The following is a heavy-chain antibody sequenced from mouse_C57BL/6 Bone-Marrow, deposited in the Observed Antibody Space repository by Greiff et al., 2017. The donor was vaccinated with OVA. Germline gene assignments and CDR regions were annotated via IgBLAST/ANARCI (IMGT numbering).Heavy chain of an antibody. D-gene: IGHD1-1*01. CDR2: IDPENGDT. Sequence: VQLQQSGAELVRPGASVKLSCTASGFNIKDDYMHWVKQRPEQGLEWIGWIDPENGDTEYASKFQGKATITADTSSNTAYLQLSSLTSEDTAVYYCTTWYYYGSSDWYFDVWGTGTTVTVSS. CDR3: TTWYYYGSSDWYFDV. CDR1: GFNIKDDY. J-gene: IGHJ1*03. V-gene: IGHV14-4*01.